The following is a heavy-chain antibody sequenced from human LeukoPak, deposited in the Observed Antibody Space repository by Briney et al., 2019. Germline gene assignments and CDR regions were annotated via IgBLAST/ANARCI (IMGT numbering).Heavy chain of an antibody. CDR1: GFTFSSYA. V-gene: IGHV3-23*01. D-gene: IGHD6-19*01. J-gene: IGHJ4*02. CDR2: ISGSGGST. Sequence: GGSLRLSCAASGFTFSSYAMSWVRQAPGKGLEWVSAISGSGGSTYYADSVKGRFTISRDNSKNTLYLQMNSLRAEDTAVYYCAKDGGAPTGWYSYSENYWGQGTLVTVSS. CDR3: AKDGGAPTGWYSYSENY.